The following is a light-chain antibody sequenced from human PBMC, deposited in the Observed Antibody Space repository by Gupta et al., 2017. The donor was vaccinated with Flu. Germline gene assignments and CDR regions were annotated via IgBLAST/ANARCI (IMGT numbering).Light chain of an antibody. Sequence: SARQTASIGCSGGDLDKKHSCWYQQKSGQYLVLVIYKRKERKAGSPERFSATASARTATLTIPETQASDEDDYFCQAWDGDAFVFGGGT. V-gene: IGLV3-1*01. CDR2: KRK. CDR3: QAWDGDAFV. CDR1: DLDKKH. J-gene: IGLJ2*01.